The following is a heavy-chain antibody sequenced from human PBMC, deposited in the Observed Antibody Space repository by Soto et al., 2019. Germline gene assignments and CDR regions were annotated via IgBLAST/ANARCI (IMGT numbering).Heavy chain of an antibody. CDR1: GFTFSSYA. CDR3: ARLHGSVIPFDY. J-gene: IGHJ4*02. V-gene: IGHV3-23*01. Sequence: LRLSCAASGFTFSSYAMSWVRQAPGKGLEWVSAISGSGGSTYYADSVKGRFTISRDNSKNTLYLQMNSLRAEDTAVYYCARLHGSVIPFDYWGQGTLVTVSS. D-gene: IGHD3-10*01. CDR2: ISGSGGST.